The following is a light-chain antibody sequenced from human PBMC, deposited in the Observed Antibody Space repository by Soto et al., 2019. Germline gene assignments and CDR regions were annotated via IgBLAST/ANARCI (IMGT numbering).Light chain of an antibody. Sequence: QSALTQPAAVSGSPGQSITISCTGTSSDVGGYNDVSWYQQHPGKAPKLMIYEVSNRPSGVSNRFSGSKSGNTASLTISGLQAEDEADYYCSSYTSSSTVVFGGGTKVTVL. CDR3: SSYTSSSTVV. CDR2: EVS. V-gene: IGLV2-14*01. CDR1: SSDVGGYND. J-gene: IGLJ2*01.